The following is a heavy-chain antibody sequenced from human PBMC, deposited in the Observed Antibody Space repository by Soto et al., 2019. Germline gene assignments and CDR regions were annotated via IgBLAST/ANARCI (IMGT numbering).Heavy chain of an antibody. CDR1: GYTFTSYG. V-gene: IGHV1-18*01. CDR2: ISAHNSNT. D-gene: IGHD1-1*01. Sequence: QVHLVQSGAEVKKPGASVKVSCKGSGYTFTSYGITWVRQAPGQGLEWMGWISAHNSNTDYAQKLQGRVTVTRDTSTSTAYMELRSLRSDATAVYYCARGRYGDYWGQGALVTVSS. CDR3: ARGRYGDY. J-gene: IGHJ4*02.